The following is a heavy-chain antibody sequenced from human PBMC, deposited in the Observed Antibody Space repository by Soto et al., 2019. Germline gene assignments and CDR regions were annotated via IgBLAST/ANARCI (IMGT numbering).Heavy chain of an antibody. J-gene: IGHJ5*02. CDR2: IKSDGTTT. Sequence: EVHLVESGGDLVQPGGSLRLSCAASGFTFSTYWMHWVRQVPGKGLVWVSRIKSDGTTTTYADSVKGRFTISRDDANNTLYLQMNNLRVEDTGIYYCARVFDYIWETWGQGTLVTVSP. V-gene: IGHV3-74*01. D-gene: IGHD3-16*01. CDR3: ARVFDYIWET. CDR1: GFTFSTYW.